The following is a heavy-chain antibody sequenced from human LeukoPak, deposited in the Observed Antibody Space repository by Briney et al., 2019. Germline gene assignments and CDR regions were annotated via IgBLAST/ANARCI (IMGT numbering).Heavy chain of an antibody. V-gene: IGHV3-7*03. CDR1: GFNFNNYW. D-gene: IGHD5-18*01. J-gene: IGHJ4*02. Sequence: GGSLRLSCAASGFNFNNYWMSWVRQAPGNGLGWVANIRPDGGEKYYVDSVKGRFTISRDNAKNSVILQMNSLRAEDTAVYYCARGGYTNGYAYWGQGTLVTVSS. CDR2: IRPDGGEK. CDR3: ARGGYTNGYAY.